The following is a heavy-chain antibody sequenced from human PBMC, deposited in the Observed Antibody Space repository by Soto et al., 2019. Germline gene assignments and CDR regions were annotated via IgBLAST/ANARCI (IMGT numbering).Heavy chain of an antibody. V-gene: IGHV4-34*01. CDR1: GGSFSGYY. D-gene: IGHD3-10*01. J-gene: IGHJ6*02. Sequence: XGTLALTCAVYGGSFSGYYWSWIRQPPGTGLEWIGEINHSGSTNYNPSLKSRVTISVDTSKNQFSLKLSSVTAADTAVYYCARDPIWFGELFHYYYGMDVWGQGTTVTVSS. CDR2: INHSGST. CDR3: ARDPIWFGELFHYYYGMDV.